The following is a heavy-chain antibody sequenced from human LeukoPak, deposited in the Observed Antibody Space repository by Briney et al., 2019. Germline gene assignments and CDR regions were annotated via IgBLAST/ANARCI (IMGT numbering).Heavy chain of an antibody. D-gene: IGHD2-15*01. CDR1: GFTFSTSW. CDR3: ARDRCGGSCYYYYYGMDV. J-gene: IGHJ6*02. CDR2: INGDGSST. Sequence: GGSLRLSCAASGFTFSTSWMHWVRQAPGKGLVWVSRINGDGSSTSYADSVKGRFTISRDNAKNSLYLQMNSLRAEDTAVYYCARDRCGGSCYYYYYGMDVWGQGTTVTVSS. V-gene: IGHV3-74*01.